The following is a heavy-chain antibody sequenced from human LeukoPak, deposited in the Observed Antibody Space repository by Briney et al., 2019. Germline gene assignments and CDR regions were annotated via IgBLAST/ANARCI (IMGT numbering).Heavy chain of an antibody. CDR1: GYTFTGYY. Sequence: ASVKVSCKASGYTFTGYYMHWVRQAPGQGLEWMGRINPNSGGTNYAQKFQGRVTMTRDTSISTAYMELSRLRSDDTAVYYCARDGIAARRGANYYGMDVWGQGTTVTASS. V-gene: IGHV1-2*06. CDR3: ARDGIAARRGANYYGMDV. J-gene: IGHJ6*02. D-gene: IGHD6-6*01. CDR2: INPNSGGT.